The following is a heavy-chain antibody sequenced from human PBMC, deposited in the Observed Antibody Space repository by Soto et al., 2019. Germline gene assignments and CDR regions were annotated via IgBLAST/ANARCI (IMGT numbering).Heavy chain of an antibody. CDR3: ARSPSYGDYRYYYYGMDV. J-gene: IGHJ6*02. CDR2: IYSGGST. Sequence: EVQLVESGGGLVQPGGSLRLSCAASGFTVSSNYMSWVRQAPGKGLEWVSVIYSGGSTYYADSVKGRFTISRHNSKNTLYLQMNSLRAEDTAVYYCARSPSYGDYRYYYYGMDVWGQGTTVTVSS. V-gene: IGHV3-53*04. D-gene: IGHD4-17*01. CDR1: GFTVSSNY.